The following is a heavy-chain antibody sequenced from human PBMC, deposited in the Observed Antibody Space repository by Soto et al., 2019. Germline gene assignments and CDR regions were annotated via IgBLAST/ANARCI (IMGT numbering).Heavy chain of an antibody. V-gene: IGHV4-59*01. CDR2: IYYSGST. D-gene: IGHD3-3*01. J-gene: IGHJ6*02. CDR1: GGSISSYY. Sequence: SETLSLTCTVSGGSISSYYWSWIRQPPGKGLEWIGYIYYSGSTNYNPSLKSRVTISVDTSKNQFSLKLSSVTAADTAVYYCARGATYYDFFWPTPDYYYYGMDVWGQGTTVTVSS. CDR3: ARGATYYDFFWPTPDYYYYGMDV.